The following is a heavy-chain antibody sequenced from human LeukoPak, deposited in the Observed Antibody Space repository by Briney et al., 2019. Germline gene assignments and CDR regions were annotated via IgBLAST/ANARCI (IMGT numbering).Heavy chain of an antibody. V-gene: IGHV3-15*07. CDR1: GFTFSNAW. Sequence: PGGSLRLSCAACGFTFSNAWVNWVRQAPGKGLEWVGRIKSKTDGGTTDYAAPVKGRFTISRDDSKNTLYLQMNSLKTEDTAVYYCTTVIVVVPAATAAYDGYWGQGTLVTVSS. J-gene: IGHJ4*02. CDR3: TTVIVVVPAATAAYDGY. D-gene: IGHD2-2*01. CDR2: IKSKTDGGTT.